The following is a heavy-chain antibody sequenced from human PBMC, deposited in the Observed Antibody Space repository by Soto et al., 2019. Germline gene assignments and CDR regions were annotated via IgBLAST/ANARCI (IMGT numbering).Heavy chain of an antibody. CDR2: ISYDGNTE. V-gene: IGHV3-30-3*01. Sequence: QLQLVESGGGVVQPGRSLRLSCAASGFTFNTYPMHWVRQAPGKGLEWVAVISYDGNTEYYADSVKGRFTISRDNSKNTLYLEMNSLRAEDTALYYCARDHDVVVPLALRPHFYYYGMDVWGQGTTVTVSS. CDR1: GFTFNTYP. CDR3: ARDHDVVVPLALRPHFYYYGMDV. D-gene: IGHD2-2*01. J-gene: IGHJ6*02.